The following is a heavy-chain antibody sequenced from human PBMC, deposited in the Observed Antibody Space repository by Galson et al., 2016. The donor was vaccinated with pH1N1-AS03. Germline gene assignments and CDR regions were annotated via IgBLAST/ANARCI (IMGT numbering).Heavy chain of an antibody. CDR2: IFHSGST. V-gene: IGHV4-31*01. CDR1: GGSISSGGYY. J-gene: IGHJ4*02. CDR3: ARQDSGAYYLDS. Sequence: TLSLTCTVSGGSISSGGYYWNWIRQHPGKGLEWIGYIFHSGSTYYNPSLESLVSISVDTSKNQFSLKLKSVTAADTAVYCCARQDSGAYYLDSWGPGTPVTVSS. D-gene: IGHD1-26*01.